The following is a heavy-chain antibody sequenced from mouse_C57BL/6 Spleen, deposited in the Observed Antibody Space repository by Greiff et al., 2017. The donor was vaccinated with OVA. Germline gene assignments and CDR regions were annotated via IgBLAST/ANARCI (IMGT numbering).Heavy chain of an antibody. D-gene: IGHD1-1*01. J-gene: IGHJ4*01. Sequence: EVQVVESGGGLVKPGGSLKLSCAASGFTFSDYGMHWVRQAPEKGLEWVAYISSGSSTIYYADTVKGRFTISRDNAKNTLFLQMTSLRSEDTAMYYCARHLDYYGSGYAMDYWGQGTSVTVSS. CDR2: ISSGSSTI. CDR3: ARHLDYYGSGYAMDY. V-gene: IGHV5-17*01. CDR1: GFTFSDYG.